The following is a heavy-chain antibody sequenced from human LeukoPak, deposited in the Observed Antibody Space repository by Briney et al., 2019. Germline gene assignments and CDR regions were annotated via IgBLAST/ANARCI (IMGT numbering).Heavy chain of an antibody. Sequence: QAGGSLRLSCEASGFTFGNFAMNWVRQVSGKGLEWVSGITGSGGNSYYANSVKGRFTIFRDNSKNMLFLQMNSLRAEDTAIYYCAKAEGHPWPSYCFDSWGRGTLVAVSS. CDR1: GFTFGNFA. CDR2: ITGSGGNS. V-gene: IGHV3-23*01. D-gene: IGHD5-12*01. CDR3: AKAEGHPWPSYCFDS. J-gene: IGHJ4*02.